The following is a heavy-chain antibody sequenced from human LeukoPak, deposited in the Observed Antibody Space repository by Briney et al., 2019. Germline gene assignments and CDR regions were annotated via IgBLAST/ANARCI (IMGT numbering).Heavy chain of an antibody. D-gene: IGHD6-19*01. CDR3: ARARQWLAHLDY. CDR1: GYSISSGYY. Sequence: PSETLSLTCTVSGYSISSGYYWGWIRQPPGKGLEWIGSIYHSGSTYYNPSLKSRVTISVDTSKNQFSLKLSSVTAADTAVYYCARARQWLAHLDYWGQGTLVTVSS. V-gene: IGHV4-38-2*02. J-gene: IGHJ4*02. CDR2: IYHSGST.